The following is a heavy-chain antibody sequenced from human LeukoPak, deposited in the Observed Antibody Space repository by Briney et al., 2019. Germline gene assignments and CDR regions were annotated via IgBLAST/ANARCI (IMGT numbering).Heavy chain of an antibody. J-gene: IGHJ4*02. CDR1: GFTFSSYW. Sequence: GGSLRLSCAAPGFTFSSYWMSWVRQAPGKGLEWVANIKEDGSGKYYVDSVRGRFTISRDNAKNSLYLQMNSLRAEDTAIYYCARADMVDYWGQGTLVTVSS. V-gene: IGHV3-7*05. D-gene: IGHD5-18*01. CDR3: ARADMVDY. CDR2: IKEDGSGK.